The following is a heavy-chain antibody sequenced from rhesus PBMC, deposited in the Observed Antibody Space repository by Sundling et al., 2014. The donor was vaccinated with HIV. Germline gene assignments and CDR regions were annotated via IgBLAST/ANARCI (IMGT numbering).Heavy chain of an antibody. CDR3: ARDPGSSNGNAFDF. V-gene: IGHV4-106*01. Sequence: QVQLQESGPGPVKPSETLSLTCAVSGYSISSAYYWNWIRQPPGKGWSGLGVSMVVVGATPLTALKSRVTLSLDTSKNQFSLKLSSVTAADTAVYYCARDPGSSNGNAFDFWGQGLRVTVSP. D-gene: IGHD4-29*01. CDR2: SMVVVGAT. CDR1: GYSISSAYY. J-gene: IGHJ3*01.